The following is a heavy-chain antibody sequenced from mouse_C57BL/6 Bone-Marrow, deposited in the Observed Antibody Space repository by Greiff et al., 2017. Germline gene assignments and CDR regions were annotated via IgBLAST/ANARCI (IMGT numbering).Heavy chain of an antibody. V-gene: IGHV7-3*01. CDR1: GFTFTDYY. CDR2: IRNTANGYTT. D-gene: IGHD1-1*01. Sequence: EVQGVASGGGLVQPGGSLSLSCAASGFTFTDYYMSWVRQPPGKALEWLGFIRNTANGYTTEYSASVKGRFTISRDNSQNFLYLQMNALRAKDSATYYCARFECYGSGYGYWYIDVWGTGTTVTVSS. CDR3: ARFECYGSGYGYWYIDV. J-gene: IGHJ1*03.